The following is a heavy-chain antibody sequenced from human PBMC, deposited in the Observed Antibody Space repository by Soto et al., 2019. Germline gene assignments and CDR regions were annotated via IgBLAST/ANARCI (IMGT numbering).Heavy chain of an antibody. CDR2: INSDGSST. CDR1: GFTFSSYW. Sequence: EVQLVESGGGLVQPGGSLRLSCAASGFTFSSYWMNWVRQAPGKGLVWVSRINSDGSSTSYADSVKGRFTISRDNAKNTLYLQMNSLRAEDTAVYYCARLYCSGGSCYGFCDYWGQGTLVTVSS. J-gene: IGHJ4*02. CDR3: ARLYCSGGSCYGFCDY. D-gene: IGHD2-15*01. V-gene: IGHV3-74*01.